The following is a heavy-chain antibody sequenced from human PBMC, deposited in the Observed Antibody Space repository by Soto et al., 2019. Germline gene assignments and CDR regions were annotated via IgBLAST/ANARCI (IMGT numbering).Heavy chain of an antibody. CDR1: GYTFTGYY. Sequence: QVQLVQSGAEVKKPGASVKVSCKASGYTFTGYYMHWVRQAPGQGLEWMGWINPNSGGTNYAQKFQGRVTMTADKSTSTVYMELSSLRSEDTAVYYCATQDIVATIDHGYFDLWGRGTLVTVSS. CDR2: INPNSGGT. V-gene: IGHV1-2*02. D-gene: IGHD5-12*01. CDR3: ATQDIVATIDHGYFDL. J-gene: IGHJ2*01.